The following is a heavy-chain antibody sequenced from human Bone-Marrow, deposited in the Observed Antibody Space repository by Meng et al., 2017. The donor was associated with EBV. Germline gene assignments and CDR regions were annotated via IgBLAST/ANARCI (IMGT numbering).Heavy chain of an antibody. CDR2: IKHSGST. J-gene: IGHJ4*02. Sequence: VQLPQWGAGLLKPSETLSLTCVVNGGSLSGFSWSWIRQAPGKGLEWIGEIKHSGSTNYNPSLKNRVTISVDPSKNQFSLRLSSVTAADTAVYYCARATGGSTGYFRWGQGTLVTVSS. V-gene: IGHV4-34*01. D-gene: IGHD3-9*01. CDR1: GGSLSGFS. CDR3: ARATGGSTGYFR.